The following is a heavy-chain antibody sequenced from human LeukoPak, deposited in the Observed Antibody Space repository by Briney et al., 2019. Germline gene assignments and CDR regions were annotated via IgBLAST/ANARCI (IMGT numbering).Heavy chain of an antibody. CDR2: IDYSGST. D-gene: IGHD5-12*01. Sequence: SETLSLTCTVSGGSNSNYYWSWVRPPPGKGLEYIGYIDYSGSTDYNPPLKSRVTILVDTSKNQFSLELSSVTAADTAVYYCARISFLTHGYSGYDTYYFDFWGQGTLVTVSS. CDR1: GGSNSNYY. J-gene: IGHJ4*02. V-gene: IGHV4-59*01. CDR3: ARISFLTHGYSGYDTYYFDF.